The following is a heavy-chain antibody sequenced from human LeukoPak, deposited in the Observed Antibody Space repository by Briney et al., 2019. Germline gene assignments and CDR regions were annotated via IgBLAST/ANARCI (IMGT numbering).Heavy chain of an antibody. V-gene: IGHV1-69*13. CDR1: GGTFSSYA. CDR2: IILIFGTA. CDR3: ARDPPEGVDV. Sequence: ASVKVSCKASGGTFSSYAISWVRQAPGQGLEWMGGIILIFGTANYAQKFQGRVTITADESTSTAYMELSSLRSEDTAVYYCARDPPEGVDVWGQGTTVTVSS. J-gene: IGHJ6*02.